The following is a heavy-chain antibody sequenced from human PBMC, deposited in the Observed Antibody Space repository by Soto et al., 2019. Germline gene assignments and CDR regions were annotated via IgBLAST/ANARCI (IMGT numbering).Heavy chain of an antibody. Sequence: SETLSLTCTVSGDSVSSDNYYWTWIRQPPGKGLEWIGYTYSSGSTKYNPSLKSRVTISVDTSKNQFSLKLSSVTAADTAVYYCAREGRDGYISEFDYWGQGTLVTVSS. D-gene: IGHD5-12*01. CDR2: TYSSGST. CDR1: GDSVSSDNYY. V-gene: IGHV4-61*01. J-gene: IGHJ4*02. CDR3: AREGRDGYISEFDY.